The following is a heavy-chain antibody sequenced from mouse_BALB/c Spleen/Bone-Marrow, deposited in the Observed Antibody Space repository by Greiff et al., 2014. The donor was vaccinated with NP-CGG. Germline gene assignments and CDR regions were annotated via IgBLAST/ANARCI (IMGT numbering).Heavy chain of an antibody. J-gene: IGHJ3*01. D-gene: IGHD2-3*01. CDR2: IDPSTGYT. V-gene: IGHV1-7*01. CDR3: ARGGIYDGYSY. Sequence: VQLQQSGAELAKPRASVKMSCKASGYTFTSYWMHWVKQRPGQGLEWIGYIDPSTGYTEYNQKFKDKATLTADKSSSTAYMQLSSLTSEDSAVYYCARGGIYDGYSYWGQGTLVTVSA. CDR1: GYTFTSYW.